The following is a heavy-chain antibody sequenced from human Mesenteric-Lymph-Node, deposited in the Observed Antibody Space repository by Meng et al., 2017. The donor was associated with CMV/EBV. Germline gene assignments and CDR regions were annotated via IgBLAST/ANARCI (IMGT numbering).Heavy chain of an antibody. CDR1: GYSFTSYW. V-gene: IGHV5-51*01. CDR2: IYPDDSDT. Sequence: GESLKISCKGSGYSFTSYWIGWVRQMPGKGLECMGIIYPDDSDTRYSPSFQGQVTISADKSISTAYLQWSSLKASDTAMYYCARREGPTGNYYYGMDVWGQGTTVTVSS. J-gene: IGHJ6*02. CDR3: ARREGPTGNYYYGMDV. D-gene: IGHD1-14*01.